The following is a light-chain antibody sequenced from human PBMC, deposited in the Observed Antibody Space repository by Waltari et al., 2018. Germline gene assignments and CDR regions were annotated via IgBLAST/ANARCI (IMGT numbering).Light chain of an antibody. CDR2: EVS. CDR3: SSYTSSSTFYV. Sequence: QSALTQPASVSGSPGQSITISCTGTSSDVGGYNYVSWYQQHPGKAPKLMIYEVSKRPSGVSTRFSGSKSGNTASLTISGLQAEDEADYYCSSYTSSSTFYVFGTGTKVTVL. J-gene: IGLJ1*01. CDR1: SSDVGGYNY. V-gene: IGLV2-14*01.